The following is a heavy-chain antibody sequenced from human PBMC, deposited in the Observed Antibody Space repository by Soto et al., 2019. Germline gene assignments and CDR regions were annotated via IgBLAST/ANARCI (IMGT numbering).Heavy chain of an antibody. CDR3: ARERLGGATYYYYYGMDV. CDR1: GYSFTGYY. CDR2: INPNSGGT. V-gene: IGHV1-2*04. Sequence: SVKVSCKASGYSFTGYYMHWVRQETGQGLEWMGWINPNSGGTNYAQKFQGWVTMTRDTSISTAYMELSRLRSDDTAVYYCARERLGGATYYYYYGMDVWGQGTTVTV. J-gene: IGHJ6*02. D-gene: IGHD1-26*01.